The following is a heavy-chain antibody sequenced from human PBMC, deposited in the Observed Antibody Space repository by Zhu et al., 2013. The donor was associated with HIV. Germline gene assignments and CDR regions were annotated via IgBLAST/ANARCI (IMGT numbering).Heavy chain of an antibody. CDR2: IAPTGSRT. V-gene: IGHV1-46*01. CDR1: GYVFTTYY. D-gene: IGHD3-16*01. CDR3: ARRTVMSPYGFDS. Sequence: QVQLVQSGAELKRPGASVKVSCKASGYVFTTYYIHWVRQAPGQGLEWMGLIAPTGSRTTYAQKFQGRVTMTRDTSTSTVYLEVNSLRSEDTAIYYCARRTVMSPYGFDSLGPRDNGHRLF. J-gene: IGHJ3*01.